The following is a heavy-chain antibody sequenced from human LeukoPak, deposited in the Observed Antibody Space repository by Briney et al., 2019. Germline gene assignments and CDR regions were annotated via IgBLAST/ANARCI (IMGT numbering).Heavy chain of an antibody. CDR2: INHSGSS. CDR1: GGSFSGYY. J-gene: IGHJ4*02. Sequence: PSETLSLTCAVYGGSFSGYYWSRIRQPPGKGLEWIGEINHSGSSNYNPSLKSRVTISVDTSKNQFSLKLSSVTAADTAVYYCARHGTSYDFWAAYSVQNYYFDFWGQGTLVTVSS. CDR3: ARHGTSYDFWAAYSVQNYYFDF. D-gene: IGHD3-3*01. V-gene: IGHV4-34*01.